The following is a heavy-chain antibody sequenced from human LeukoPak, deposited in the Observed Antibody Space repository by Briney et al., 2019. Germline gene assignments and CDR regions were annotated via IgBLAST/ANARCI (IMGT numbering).Heavy chain of an antibody. D-gene: IGHD3-10*01. CDR1: GGSFSGYY. Sequence: PSETLSLTCAVYGGSFSGYYWSWIRQPPGKGLEWIGEINHSGSTNYNPSLKSRVTISVDTSKNQFSLKLSSVTAADTAVYYCATSITMVRGVTPHFDSWGQGTLVTVSS. CDR3: ATSITMVRGVTPHFDS. CDR2: INHSGST. J-gene: IGHJ4*02. V-gene: IGHV4-34*01.